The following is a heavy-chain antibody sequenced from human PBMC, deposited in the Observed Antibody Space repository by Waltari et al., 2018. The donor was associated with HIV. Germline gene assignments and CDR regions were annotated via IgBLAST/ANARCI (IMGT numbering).Heavy chain of an antibody. Sequence: QVQLQQWGAGLLKPSETLSLTCAVDGGSFSGYYWSWIRQPPGKGLEGIGEINHSGSTNYNPSLKGRGTISVDAPKNQFSLKLSSVTAADTAVYYCARGQDYDFWSGYYYDYWGQGTLVTVSS. CDR3: ARGQDYDFWSGYYYDY. CDR2: INHSGST. J-gene: IGHJ4*02. V-gene: IGHV4-34*01. D-gene: IGHD3-3*01. CDR1: GGSFSGYY.